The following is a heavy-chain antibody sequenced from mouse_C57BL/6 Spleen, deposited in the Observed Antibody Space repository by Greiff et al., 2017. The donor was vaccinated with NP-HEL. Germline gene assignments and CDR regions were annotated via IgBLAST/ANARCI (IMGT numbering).Heavy chain of an antibody. J-gene: IGHJ3*01. CDR3: ARPTTEPFAY. V-gene: IGHV5-17*01. D-gene: IGHD1-1*01. Sequence: EVKVEESGGGLVKPGGSLKLSCAASGFTFSDYGMHWVRQAPEKGLEWVAYISSGSSTIYYADTVKGRFTISRDNAKNTLFLQMTSLRSEDTAMYYCARPTTEPFAYWGQGTLVTVSA. CDR2: ISSGSSTI. CDR1: GFTFSDYG.